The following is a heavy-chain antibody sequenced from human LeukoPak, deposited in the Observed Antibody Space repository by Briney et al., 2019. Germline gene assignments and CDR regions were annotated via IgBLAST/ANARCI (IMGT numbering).Heavy chain of an antibody. CDR1: GGSISSYY. J-gene: IGHJ6*03. CDR2: IYTSGST. V-gene: IGHV4-4*07. CDR3: ARDQGGSYSDYYYYYMDV. Sequence: SETLSLTCTVSGGSISSYYWSWIRQPAGKGLEWIGRIYTSGSTNYNPSLKSRVTMPVDTSKNQFSLKLSSVTAADTAVYYCARDQGGSYSDYYYYYMDVWGKGTTVTVSS. D-gene: IGHD1-26*01.